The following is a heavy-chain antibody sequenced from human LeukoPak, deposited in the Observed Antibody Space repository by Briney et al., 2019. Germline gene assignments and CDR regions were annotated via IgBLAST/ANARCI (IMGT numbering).Heavy chain of an antibody. J-gene: IGHJ5*02. V-gene: IGHV1-46*01. CDR3: ARGNSGDYSWFDP. Sequence: GASVKVSCKASGYTFTSYYIHWVRQAPGQGLEWMAIINPNGGSTSYAQKFQGRVTMTRDTSTSTVYMELSSLTSEDTAVYFCARGNSGDYSWFDPWGQGTLVTVSS. CDR1: GYTFTSYY. D-gene: IGHD4-17*01. CDR2: INPNGGST.